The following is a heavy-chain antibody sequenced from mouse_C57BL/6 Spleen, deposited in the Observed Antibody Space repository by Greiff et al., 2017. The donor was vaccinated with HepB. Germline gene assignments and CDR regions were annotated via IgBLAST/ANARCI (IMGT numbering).Heavy chain of an antibody. J-gene: IGHJ1*03. Sequence: QVQLQQSGAELVKPGASVKLSCKASGYTFTSYWMQWVKQRPGQGLEWIGEIDPSDSYTNYNQKFKGKATLTVDTSSSTAYMQLSSLRSEDSAVYYCAKRALITTATHWYFDVWGTGTTVTVSS. CDR1: GYTFTSYW. V-gene: IGHV1-50*01. CDR2: IDPSDSYT. CDR3: AKRALITTATHWYFDV. D-gene: IGHD1-1*01.